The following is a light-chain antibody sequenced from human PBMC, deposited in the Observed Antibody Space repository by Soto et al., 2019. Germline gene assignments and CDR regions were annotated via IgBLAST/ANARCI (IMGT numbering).Light chain of an antibody. CDR2: DDS. CDR3: DVWDSSSEHV. Sequence: SYELTQPPSVSVSPGQTASITCGGNNIGSKSVHWYQQNPGQAPVLVVDDDSDRPSGIPERFSGSNSGNTATLTISRVEAGDEADYFCDVWDSSSEHVFGTGTKVTVL. CDR1: NIGSKS. J-gene: IGLJ1*01. V-gene: IGLV3-21*02.